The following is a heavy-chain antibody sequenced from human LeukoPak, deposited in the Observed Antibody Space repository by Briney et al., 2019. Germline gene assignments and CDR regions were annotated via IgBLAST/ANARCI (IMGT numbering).Heavy chain of an antibody. CDR2: ISSSSSYI. J-gene: IGHJ4*02. Sequence: GGSLRLSCAASGFTFSSYSMNWVRQAPGKGLEWVSSISSSSSYIYYADSVKGRFTISRDNAKNSLYLQMNSLRAEDTAVYYCARDLPAAGAGYLDYWGQGTLVTVSS. CDR3: ARDLPAAGAGYLDY. D-gene: IGHD6-13*01. CDR1: GFTFSSYS. V-gene: IGHV3-21*01.